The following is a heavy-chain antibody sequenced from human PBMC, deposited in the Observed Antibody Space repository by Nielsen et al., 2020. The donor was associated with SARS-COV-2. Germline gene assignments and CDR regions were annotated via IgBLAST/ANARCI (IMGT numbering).Heavy chain of an antibody. CDR1: GFTFSPYW. D-gene: IGHD3/OR15-3a*01. CDR2: INSDGGST. V-gene: IGHV3-74*03. Sequence: GESLKISCAASGFTFSPYWMHWVRQVPGKGLVWVSGINSDGGSTMYVDSVKGRFTISRDNAKNTLFLQMNSLRPEDTALYYCARGGLGLSPPGYWGQGTLVTVSS. J-gene: IGHJ4*02. CDR3: ARGGLGLSPPGY.